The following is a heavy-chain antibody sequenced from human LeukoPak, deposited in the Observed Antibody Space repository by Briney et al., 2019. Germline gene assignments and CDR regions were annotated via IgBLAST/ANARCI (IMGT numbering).Heavy chain of an antibody. CDR2: IYYSGST. Sequence: KRSETLSLTCTVSGGSISSYYWSWIRQPPGKGLEWIGYIYYSGSTNYNPSLKSRVTISVDTSKNQFSLKLSSVTAADTAVYYCARSVSWYDAFDIWGQGTMVTVSS. CDR3: ARSVSWYDAFDI. D-gene: IGHD6-13*01. CDR1: GGSISSYY. V-gene: IGHV4-59*08. J-gene: IGHJ3*02.